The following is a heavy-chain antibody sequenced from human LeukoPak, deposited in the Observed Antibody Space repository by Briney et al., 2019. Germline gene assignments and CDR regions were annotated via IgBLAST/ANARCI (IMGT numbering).Heavy chain of an antibody. D-gene: IGHD1-26*01. CDR3: ARVVVGAYDALVI. CDR1: GGSISSSNW. Sequence: SETLSLTCAVSGGSISSSNWWSWIRQPPGKGLEWIGEIYHSGSTNYNPSLKSRVTISVDKSKNQFSLKLSSVTAADTAVYYCARVVVGAYDALVIWGQGTMVTVSS. J-gene: IGHJ3*02. CDR2: IYHSGST. V-gene: IGHV4-4*02.